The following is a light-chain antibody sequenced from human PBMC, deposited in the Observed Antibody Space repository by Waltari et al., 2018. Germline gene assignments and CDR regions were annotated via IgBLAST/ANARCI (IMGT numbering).Light chain of an antibody. J-gene: IGKJ4*01. CDR1: QSVISS. Sequence: EIVMTQSPATLSVSPGERVTLSCRASQSVISSLAWYQQKAGQARKVLIYRASTRATGIPARFSGSGSGTEFTLTISSLQSEDFAVYYCQQYIDWPLTFGGGTKVEIK. V-gene: IGKV3-15*01. CDR3: QQYIDWPLT. CDR2: RAS.